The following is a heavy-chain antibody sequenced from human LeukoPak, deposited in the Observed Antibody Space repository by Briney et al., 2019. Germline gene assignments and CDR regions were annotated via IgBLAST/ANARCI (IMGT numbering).Heavy chain of an antibody. J-gene: IGHJ4*02. CDR3: AKDSNTGGYSFGS. Sequence: PGGALRLSCWISGLPLLYYSVHRVRQPRGRVQEWVPLISWDGGITYYADSVRGRFTISRDNSKNSLSLEMNSLRTEDTALYYCAKDSNTGGYSFGSWGQGTLVTVTS. V-gene: IGHV3-43*01. CDR2: ISWDGGIT. CDR1: GLPLLYYS. D-gene: IGHD5-12*01.